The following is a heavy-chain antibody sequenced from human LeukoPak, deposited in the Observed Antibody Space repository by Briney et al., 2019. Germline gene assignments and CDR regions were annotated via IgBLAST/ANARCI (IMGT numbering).Heavy chain of an antibody. CDR2: INHSGST. J-gene: IGHJ6*02. Sequence: SETLSLTCAVYGGSFSGYYWSWIRQPPGKGLEWIGEINHSGSTNYNPSLKSRVTIPVDTSKNQFSLKLSSVTAADTAVYYCVRRKASWGYYYGMDVWGQGTTVTVSS. CDR3: VRRKASWGYYYGMDV. CDR1: GGSFSGYY. D-gene: IGHD3-16*01. V-gene: IGHV4-34*01.